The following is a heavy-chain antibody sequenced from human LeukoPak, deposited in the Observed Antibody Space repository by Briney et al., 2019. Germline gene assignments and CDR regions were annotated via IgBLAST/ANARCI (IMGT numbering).Heavy chain of an antibody. CDR2: IYYDGTT. CDR1: GGSISSYY. D-gene: IGHD6-19*01. V-gene: IGHV4-59*01. J-gene: IGHJ4*02. CDR3: ARASSGWYGLFDY. Sequence: PSETLSLTCTVSGGSISSYYWSWIRQPPGKGLEWIGYIYYDGTTNYNPSLKSRVTISVDTSKNQFSLNLKSVTAADTAVYYCARASSGWYGLFDYWGQGTLVTVSS.